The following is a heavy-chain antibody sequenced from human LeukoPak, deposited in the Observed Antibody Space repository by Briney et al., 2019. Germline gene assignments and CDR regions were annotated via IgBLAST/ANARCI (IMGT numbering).Heavy chain of an antibody. J-gene: IGHJ5*02. CDR1: GFTFSSYA. CDR2: VGRSGVDT. Sequence: GGSLRLSCVASGFTFSSYAVSWFRQAPGKGLEWVSTVGRSGVDTYYADSVKGRFTISRDNAKNSLYLQMNSLRDADTAVYYCARENVEVPGGDHWGQGTLVTVSS. D-gene: IGHD3-16*01. V-gene: IGHV3-21*01. CDR3: ARENVEVPGGDH.